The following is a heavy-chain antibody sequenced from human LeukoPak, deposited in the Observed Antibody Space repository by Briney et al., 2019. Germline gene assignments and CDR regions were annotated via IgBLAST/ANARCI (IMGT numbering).Heavy chain of an antibody. D-gene: IGHD1-26*01. CDR2: ISSSSSTI. J-gene: IGHJ6*02. V-gene: IGHV3-48*01. Sequence: GGSLRLSCAASGFTFSSYSMNWVRQAPGKGLEWVSYISSSSSTIYYADSVKGRFTISRDNAKNSLYLQMNGLRAEDTAVYYCARDLLGSYFYYYYYGMDVWGQGTTVTVSS. CDR1: GFTFSSYS. CDR3: ARDLLGSYFYYYYYGMDV.